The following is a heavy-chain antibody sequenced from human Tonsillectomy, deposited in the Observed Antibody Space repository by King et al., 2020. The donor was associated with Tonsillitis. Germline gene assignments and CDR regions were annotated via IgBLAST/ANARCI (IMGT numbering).Heavy chain of an antibody. CDR3: ATTPSGGDYPVDWFDP. D-gene: IGHD4-17*01. Sequence: QLVQSGAEVKKPGASVKVSCKASGYTFTSYGISWVRQAPGQGLEWMGWISTYDGNTNSAPKLQGRVTMTTDTSTSTAYMELRSLRSDDTAVYYCATTPSGGDYPVDWFDPWGQGTLVTVSS. CDR2: ISTYDGNT. V-gene: IGHV1-18*01. CDR1: GYTFTSYG. J-gene: IGHJ5*02.